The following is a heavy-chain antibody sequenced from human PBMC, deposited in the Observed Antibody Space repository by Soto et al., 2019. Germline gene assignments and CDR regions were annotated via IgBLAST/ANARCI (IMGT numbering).Heavy chain of an antibody. Sequence: SETLSLTCNVSGNAISDYFWSWFRQSPGKALEWIGHIHSSGTTKYNPSLANRVTMSEDTSKNQVSLRLISMTPADTAVYFCARNRAGGTIYHSDYWGPGKLVTVSS. CDR3: ARNRAGGTIYHSDY. J-gene: IGHJ4*02. D-gene: IGHD1-26*01. V-gene: IGHV4-59*03. CDR2: IHSSGTT. CDR1: GNAISDYF.